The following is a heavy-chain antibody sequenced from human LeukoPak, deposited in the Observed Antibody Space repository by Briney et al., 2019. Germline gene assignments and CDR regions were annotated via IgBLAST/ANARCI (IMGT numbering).Heavy chain of an antibody. V-gene: IGHV3-7*01. CDR3: AKGSYSKGDY. CDR1: GFTFSYHW. CDR2: IKNDGTVK. Sequence: GGSLRLSCAASGFTFSYHWMTWVRQAPGKGLEWVANIKNDGTVKNYVDSVKGRFTISRDNAKNSLYLQMNSLRAEDTGVYYCAKGSYSKGDYWGQGVLVTVSS. D-gene: IGHD5-18*01. J-gene: IGHJ4*02.